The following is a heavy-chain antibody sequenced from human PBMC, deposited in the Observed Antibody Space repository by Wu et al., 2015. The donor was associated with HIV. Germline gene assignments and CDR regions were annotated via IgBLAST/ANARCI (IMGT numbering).Heavy chain of an antibody. CDR2: VDGENGAT. CDR1: GYSFNDYY. CDR3: TRGPDFDY. V-gene: IGHV1-69-2*01. J-gene: IGHJ4*02. Sequence: EAQLVQSGAEMKKPGATVKISCRASGYSFNDYYIHWLQQAPGKGLDWMGLVDGENGATIYAQKFQGRVTMTRDTSTSTVYMKLSGLTSEDTAVYFCTRGPDFDYWGQGTLVTVSS.